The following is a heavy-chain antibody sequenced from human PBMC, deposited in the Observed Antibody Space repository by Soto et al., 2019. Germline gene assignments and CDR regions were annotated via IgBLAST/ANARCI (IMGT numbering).Heavy chain of an antibody. D-gene: IGHD3-9*01. CDR3: ARHVYYDVLKKNY. V-gene: IGHV5-51*01. CDR1: GYSFLNYW. J-gene: IGHJ4*02. Sequence: GESLKISCKGSGYSFLNYWIGWVRQMPGKDLEWIGIIYPDNSDTRYSPSFQGQVTISVDRSISTAYLEWSSLQASDTAIYYCARHVYYDVLKKNYWGQGTLVTVSS. CDR2: IYPDNSDT.